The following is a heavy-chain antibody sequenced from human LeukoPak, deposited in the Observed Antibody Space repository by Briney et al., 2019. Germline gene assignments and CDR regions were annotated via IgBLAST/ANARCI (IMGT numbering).Heavy chain of an antibody. CDR1: GFTFSSYG. V-gene: IGHV3-30*02. D-gene: IGHD3-9*01. CDR3: ARDHSILTGYPSYYFDY. CDR2: IRYDGNNK. J-gene: IGHJ4*02. Sequence: GGSLRLSCAASGFTFSSYGMHWVRQAPGKGLEWVSFIRYDGNNKYYADSVKGRFTISRDNSKNTLYLQMNSLRAEDTAVYYCARDHSILTGYPSYYFDYWGQGTLVTVSS.